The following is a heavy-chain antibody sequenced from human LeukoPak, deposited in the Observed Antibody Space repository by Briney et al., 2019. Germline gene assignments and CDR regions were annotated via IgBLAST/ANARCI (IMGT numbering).Heavy chain of an antibody. CDR3: AKDVSRITMIVVVITPGYFDY. J-gene: IGHJ4*02. Sequence: GRFTISRDNAKNSLYLQMNSLRAEDTAVYYCAKDVSRITMIVVVITPGYFDYWGQGTLVTVSS. V-gene: IGHV3-11*05. D-gene: IGHD3-22*01.